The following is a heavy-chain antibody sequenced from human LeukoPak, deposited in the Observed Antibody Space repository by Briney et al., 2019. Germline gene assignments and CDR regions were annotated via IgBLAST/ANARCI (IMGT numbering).Heavy chain of an antibody. Sequence: GGSLRLSCAASGFSFSSYAMSWVRQPPGKGLEWVSNISGSGGSGSTYYADSVKGRFPISRDNAKNSLYLQMNSLRAEDTAVYYCARDVACDYWGQGTLVTVSS. CDR1: GFSFSSYA. CDR3: ARDVACDY. J-gene: IGHJ4*02. D-gene: IGHD3-3*02. V-gene: IGHV3-23*01. CDR2: ISGSGGSGST.